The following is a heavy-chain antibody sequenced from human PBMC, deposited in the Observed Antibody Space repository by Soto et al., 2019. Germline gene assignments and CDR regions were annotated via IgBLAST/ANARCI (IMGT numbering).Heavy chain of an antibody. CDR2: IRFDGSNR. Sequence: PGVSMRLSCAVAGIIYTGYDMHWVPQVPGKGLEWVAVIRFDGSNRYYADFVKGRFTIFRDNSKNTLYLQMNSLRAEDPAVYYCARDGVGATEFLGYFDYWGQGALVTVSS. D-gene: IGHD1-26*01. CDR1: GIIYTGYD. V-gene: IGHV3-33*01. CDR3: ARDGVGATEFLGYFDY. J-gene: IGHJ4*02.